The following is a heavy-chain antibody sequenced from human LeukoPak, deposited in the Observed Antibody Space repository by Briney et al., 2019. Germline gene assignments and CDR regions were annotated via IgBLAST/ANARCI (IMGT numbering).Heavy chain of an antibody. Sequence: GGSLRLSCAASGFALSSYTIHWVRQAPGKGLEWVAVISYDGSTKYYADSVKGRFTISRDNSKDTLYLQMISLRAEDTAVYYCAKFMGALDSWGQGTLVTVSS. J-gene: IGHJ4*02. D-gene: IGHD1-26*01. CDR3: AKFMGALDS. V-gene: IGHV3-30-3*02. CDR2: ISYDGSTK. CDR1: GFALSSYT.